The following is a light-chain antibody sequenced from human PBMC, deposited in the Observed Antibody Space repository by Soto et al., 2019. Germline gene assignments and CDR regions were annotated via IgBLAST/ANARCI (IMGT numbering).Light chain of an antibody. CDR2: GNN. V-gene: IGLV1-40*01. CDR1: SSNIGAGYD. CDR3: QSYDSSLSGAV. J-gene: IGLJ7*01. Sequence: QLVLTQPPSVSGAPGQRVTISCTGSSSNIGAGYDLHWYQQFPGTAPKLLIYGNNNRPSGVPDRFSGSKSGTSASLAITGLQAEDEADYYCQSYDSSLSGAVFGGGTQLTVL.